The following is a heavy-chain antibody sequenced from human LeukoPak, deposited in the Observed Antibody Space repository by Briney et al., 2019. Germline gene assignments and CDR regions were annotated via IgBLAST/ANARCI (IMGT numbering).Heavy chain of an antibody. CDR2: MNPNSGNT. J-gene: IGHJ6*03. Sequence: ASVKASCKASGGTFSSYAINWVRQATGQGLEWMGWMNPNSGNTGYAQKFQGRVTMTRNTSISTAYMELSSLRSEDTAVYYCARGPLGYYYDSSGYYSYYYYYYMDVWGKGTTVTVSS. V-gene: IGHV1-8*02. CDR1: GGTFSSYA. CDR3: ARGPLGYYYDSSGYYSYYYYYYMDV. D-gene: IGHD3-22*01.